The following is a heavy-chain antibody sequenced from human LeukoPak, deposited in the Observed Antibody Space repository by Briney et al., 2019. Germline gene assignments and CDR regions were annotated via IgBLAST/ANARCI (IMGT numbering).Heavy chain of an antibody. CDR3: ARDRDSSGYIYPFDY. CDR1: GYTFTGYY. CDR2: INPNSGGT. Sequence: ASVKVSCKASGYTFTGYYMHWVRQAPGQGLEWMGWINPNSGGTNYAQKFQGRVTMTRDTSISIAYMELSRLRSDDTAVYYCARDRDSSGYIYPFDYWGQGTLVTVSS. D-gene: IGHD3-22*01. V-gene: IGHV1-2*02. J-gene: IGHJ4*02.